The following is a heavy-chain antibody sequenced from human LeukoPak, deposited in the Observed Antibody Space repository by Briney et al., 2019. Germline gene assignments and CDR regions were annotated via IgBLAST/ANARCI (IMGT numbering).Heavy chain of an antibody. D-gene: IGHD3-10*01. V-gene: IGHV3-23*01. Sequence: PGGSLRLSCAASGFTFSSYAMSWVRQAPGRGLEWVSAISGSGGSTYYADSVKGRFTISRDNSKNTLYLQMNSLRAEDTAVYYCANSLGLSRSGEPFVDYWGQGTLVTVSS. CDR2: ISGSGGST. CDR1: GFTFSSYA. CDR3: ANSLGLSRSGEPFVDY. J-gene: IGHJ4*02.